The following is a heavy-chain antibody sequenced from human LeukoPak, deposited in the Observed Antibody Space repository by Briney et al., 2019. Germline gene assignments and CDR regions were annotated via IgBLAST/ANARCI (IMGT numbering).Heavy chain of an antibody. V-gene: IGHV3-9*01. J-gene: IGHJ5*02. Sequence: GRSLRLSCAASGFTFDDYAMHWVRQAPGKGLEWVSGISWNSGSIGYADSVKGRFTISRDNAKNSLYLQMNSLRAEDTALYYCARSDQLVRVAWFDPWGQGTLVTVSS. CDR2: ISWNSGSI. CDR3: ARSDQLVRVAWFDP. D-gene: IGHD6-6*01. CDR1: GFTFDDYA.